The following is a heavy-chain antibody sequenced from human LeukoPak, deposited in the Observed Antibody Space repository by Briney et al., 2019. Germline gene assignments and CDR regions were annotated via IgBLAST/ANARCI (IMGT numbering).Heavy chain of an antibody. Sequence: SETLSLTCTVSGASISSYYWTWIRQPAGMGLEWIGRMYNSDSPNYNPSLKSRITMSVDTSKSQASLKLTSVTAADTAVYYCARESAVAGITALDYWGQGTLATVSS. J-gene: IGHJ4*02. CDR2: MYNSDSP. V-gene: IGHV4-4*07. D-gene: IGHD6-19*01. CDR1: GASISSYY. CDR3: ARESAVAGITALDY.